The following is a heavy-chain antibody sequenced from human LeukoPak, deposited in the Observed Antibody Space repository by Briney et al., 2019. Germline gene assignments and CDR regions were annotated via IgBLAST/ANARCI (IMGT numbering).Heavy chain of an antibody. J-gene: IGHJ4*02. CDR2: ISLSGTTI. V-gene: IGHV3-48*03. CDR3: ARDSGCDYIGAFDY. Sequence: GSLRLSCAASGFMFSSYEMNWVRQAPGKGLEWVAYISLSGTTIYYADSMKGRFTISRDNAKNSLYLQMNSLRAEDTAVYYCARDSGCDYIGAFDYWGQGTLVTVSS. CDR1: GFMFSSYE. D-gene: IGHD5-12*01.